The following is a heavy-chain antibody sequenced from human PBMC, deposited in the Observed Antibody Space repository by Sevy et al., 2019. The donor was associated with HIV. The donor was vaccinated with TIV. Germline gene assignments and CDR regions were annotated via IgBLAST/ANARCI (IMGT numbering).Heavy chain of an antibody. CDR1: GFSLSSYW. J-gene: IGHJ6*02. V-gene: IGHV3-7*01. CDR3: ARDNDYYYYGMDV. CDR2: IKEDGSEK. Sequence: GGSLRLSCAASGFSLSSYWMSWVRQAPGKGLEWVANIKEDGSEKYYVDSVKGRFTISRDNAKNSLYLQMNSLRAEDTAVYYCARDNDYYYYGMDVWGQGPTVTVSS.